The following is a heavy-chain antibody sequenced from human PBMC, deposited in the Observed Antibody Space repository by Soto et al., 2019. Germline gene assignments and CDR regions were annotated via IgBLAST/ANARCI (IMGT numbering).Heavy chain of an antibody. J-gene: IGHJ4*02. D-gene: IGHD2-2*01. CDR3: ARDSTAFVFDY. CDR2: IYYTGRT. V-gene: IGHV4-61*03. Sequence: KASETLSLTCTVSGDSVKSGSFYWSWIRQTPGKGLEWIGYIYYTGRTSYNPSLNGRVTISLDLSKNHFALNLTSVTAADTAVYYCARDSTAFVFDYWGQGALVTVSS. CDR1: GDSVKSGSFY.